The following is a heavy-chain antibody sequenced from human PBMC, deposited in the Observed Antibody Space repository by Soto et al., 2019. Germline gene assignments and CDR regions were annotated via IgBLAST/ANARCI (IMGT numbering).Heavy chain of an antibody. V-gene: IGHV3-33*01. CDR3: ARGGDCSGSSCYPHIDY. J-gene: IGHJ4*02. CDR2: IWYDGSNK. D-gene: IGHD2-15*01. Sequence: QVQLVESGGGVVQPGRSLRLSCAASGFTFSSYGMHWVRQAPGKGLEWVAVIWYDGSNKYYADSVKGRFTISRDNSKNTLYLQMNSLRAEDTAVYYCARGGDCSGSSCYPHIDYWGQGTLVTVSS. CDR1: GFTFSSYG.